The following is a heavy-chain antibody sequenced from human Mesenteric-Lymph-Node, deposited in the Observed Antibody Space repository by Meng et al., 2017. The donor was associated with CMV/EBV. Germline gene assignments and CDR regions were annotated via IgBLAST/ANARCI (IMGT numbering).Heavy chain of an antibody. J-gene: IGHJ4*02. Sequence: CKASGYTFTSYDITWVRQATGQGLEWMGWMNPNSGNTGYAQKFQGRVTMTRNTSISTAYMELSSLRSEDTAVYYCARGMVATGLARYWGQGTLVTVSS. CDR3: ARGMVATGLARY. V-gene: IGHV1-8*01. D-gene: IGHD5-12*01. CDR1: GYTFTSYD. CDR2: MNPNSGNT.